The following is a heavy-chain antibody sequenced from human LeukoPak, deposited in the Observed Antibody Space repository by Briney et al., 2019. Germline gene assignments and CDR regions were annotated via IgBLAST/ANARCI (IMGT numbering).Heavy chain of an antibody. Sequence: GGSLRLSCAASGFTFSSYAMHWVRQAPGKGLEWVAVISYDGSNKYYADSVKGRFTISRDNSKNTLYLQMNSLRAEDTAVYYCARDYLHHDYVWGSYRYFDYWGQGTLVTVSS. D-gene: IGHD3-16*02. CDR1: GFTFSSYA. CDR2: ISYDGSNK. CDR3: ARDYLHHDYVWGSYRYFDY. J-gene: IGHJ4*02. V-gene: IGHV3-30-3*01.